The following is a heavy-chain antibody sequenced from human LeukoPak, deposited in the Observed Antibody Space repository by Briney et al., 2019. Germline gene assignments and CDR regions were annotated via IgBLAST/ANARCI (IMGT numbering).Heavy chain of an antibody. J-gene: IGHJ6*02. CDR1: GFTFSDYY. Sequence: GSLRLSCAASGFTFSDYYMSWIRQPPGKGLEWIGSIYYSGSTYYNPSLKSRVTISADTSKNQFSLKLSSVTAADTAVYYCARHWAPYYYYGMDVWGQGTTVTVSS. D-gene: IGHD3-16*01. CDR3: ARHWAPYYYYGMDV. V-gene: IGHV4-39*01. CDR2: IYYSGST.